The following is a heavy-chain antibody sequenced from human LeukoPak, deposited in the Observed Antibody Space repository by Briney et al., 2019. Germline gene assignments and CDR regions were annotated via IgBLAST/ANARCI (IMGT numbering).Heavy chain of an antibody. V-gene: IGHV4-59*08. CDR1: GGSISSYY. Sequence: SETLSLTCTVSGGSISSYYWSWTRQPPGKGLEWIGYIYYSGSTNYNPSLKSRVTISVDTPKNQFSLKLSSVTAADTAVYYCARHRGDKVYFDYWGQGTLVTVSS. D-gene: IGHD3-10*01. CDR2: IYYSGST. CDR3: ARHRGDKVYFDY. J-gene: IGHJ4*02.